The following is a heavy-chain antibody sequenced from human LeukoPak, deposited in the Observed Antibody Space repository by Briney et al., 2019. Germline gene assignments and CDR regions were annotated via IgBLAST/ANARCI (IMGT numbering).Heavy chain of an antibody. V-gene: IGHV3-23*01. J-gene: IGHJ6*03. Sequence: QTGGSLRLSCAASEFTFSSYSMNWVRQAPGKGLEWVSAISGSGGSTYYADSVKGRFTISRDNSKNTLYLQMNSLRAEDTAVYYCAKDRGVKDSSSWSGSYYYYYYMDVWGKGTTVTVSS. D-gene: IGHD6-13*01. CDR2: ISGSGGST. CDR1: EFTFSSYS. CDR3: AKDRGVKDSSSWSGSYYYYYYMDV.